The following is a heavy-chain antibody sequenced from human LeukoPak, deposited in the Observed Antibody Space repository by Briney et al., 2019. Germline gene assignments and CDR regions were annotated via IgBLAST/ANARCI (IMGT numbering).Heavy chain of an antibody. J-gene: IGHJ4*02. Sequence: PSETLSLTCTVSGGSISSSSYYRGWIRQPPGKGLEWIGSIYYSGSTYYNPSLKSRVTISVDTSKNQFSLKLSSVTAADTAVYYCASYYGSGSERNFDYWGQGTLVTVSS. CDR2: IYYSGST. CDR1: GGSISSSSYY. CDR3: ASYYGSGSERNFDY. D-gene: IGHD3-10*01. V-gene: IGHV4-39*01.